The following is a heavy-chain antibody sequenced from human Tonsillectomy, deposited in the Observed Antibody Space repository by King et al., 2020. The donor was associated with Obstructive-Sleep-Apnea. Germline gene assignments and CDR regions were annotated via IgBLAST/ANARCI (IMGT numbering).Heavy chain of an antibody. CDR1: GVSISGSDYY. D-gene: IGHD6-19*01. CDR2: VYYTGST. J-gene: IGHJ4*02. CDR3: ARKQWLAPLDY. V-gene: IGHV4-39*07. Sequence: QLQESGPGLVKPSETLSLTCTVSGVSISGSDYYWGWIRQPPGKGLEWIGAVYYTGSTFFNPSLKSRLTISVDTSKNQFSLRLSSVTAADTSVYYCARKQWLAPLDYWGQGTLVTVSS.